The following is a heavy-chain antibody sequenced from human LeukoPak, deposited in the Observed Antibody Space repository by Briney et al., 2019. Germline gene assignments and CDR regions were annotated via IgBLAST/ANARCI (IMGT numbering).Heavy chain of an antibody. CDR2: IYYSGST. J-gene: IGHJ4*02. CDR1: GGSISSYY. Sequence: KPSETLSLTCTVSGGSISSYYWSWIRQPPGKGLEWIGYIYYSGSTNYNPSLKSRVTISVDTSKNQFSLKLSSVTAADTAVYYCARVFCSSTSCYNALDYWGQGTPVTVSS. D-gene: IGHD2-2*02. CDR3: ARVFCSSTSCYNALDY. V-gene: IGHV4-59*01.